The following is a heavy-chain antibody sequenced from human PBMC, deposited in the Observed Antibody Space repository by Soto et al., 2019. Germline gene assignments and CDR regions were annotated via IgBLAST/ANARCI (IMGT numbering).Heavy chain of an antibody. V-gene: IGHV4-30-4*01. J-gene: IGHJ5*02. Sequence: QVQLQESGPGLVKPSQTLSLTCTVSGGSISSGDYYWSWIRQPPGKGLEWIGYIYYSGSTHYNPSPSSXXTLSVDTSTNQFSRQRSSVAAADTAVYYCARERPDGARLDPWGQGTLVTVSS. D-gene: IGHD6-6*01. CDR3: ARERPDGARLDP. CDR1: GGSISSGDYY. CDR2: IYYSGST.